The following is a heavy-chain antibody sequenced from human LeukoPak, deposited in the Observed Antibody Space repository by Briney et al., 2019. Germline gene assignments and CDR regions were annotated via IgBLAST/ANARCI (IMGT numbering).Heavy chain of an antibody. CDR1: GGTFSSYA. V-gene: IGHV1-69*04. Sequence: ASVKVSCKASGGTFSSYAISWVRQAPGQGLEWMGRIIPILGIANYAQKFQGRVTITADKSTSTAYMELSSLRSEDTAVYYCARERSGIAEAGGGNWFDPWGQGTLVTVSS. D-gene: IGHD6-13*01. CDR3: ARERSGIAEAGGGNWFDP. CDR2: IIPILGIA. J-gene: IGHJ5*02.